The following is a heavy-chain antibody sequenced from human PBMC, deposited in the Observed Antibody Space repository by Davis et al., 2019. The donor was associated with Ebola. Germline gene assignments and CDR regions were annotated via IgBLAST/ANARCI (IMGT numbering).Heavy chain of an antibody. J-gene: IGHJ4*02. CDR1: GFTFSDYY. Sequence: SLKISCAASGFTFSDYYMSWIRQAPGKGLEWVSYISSSSSYTNYADSVKGRFTISRDNAKNSLYLQMNSLRAEDTAVYYCASDILTGLDFWGQGTLVTVSS. D-gene: IGHD3-9*01. CDR3: ASDILTGLDF. CDR2: ISSSSSYT. V-gene: IGHV3-11*05.